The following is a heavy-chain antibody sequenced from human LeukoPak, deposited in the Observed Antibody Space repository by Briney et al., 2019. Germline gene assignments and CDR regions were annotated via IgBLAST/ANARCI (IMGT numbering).Heavy chain of an antibody. D-gene: IGHD2-2*01. CDR2: IYRSGST. CDR3: ERGDCSSTICYSPMDV. Sequence: KPSETLSLTCTVSGYSINSGYYWVWIRQPPGKGLEWIGSIYRSGSTNYNPSLKSRVTISVDTSKNQFSLKVSSVTAADTAVYYCERGDCSSTICYSPMDVWGKGTTVTVSS. J-gene: IGHJ6*03. CDR1: GYSINSGYY. V-gene: IGHV4-38-2*02.